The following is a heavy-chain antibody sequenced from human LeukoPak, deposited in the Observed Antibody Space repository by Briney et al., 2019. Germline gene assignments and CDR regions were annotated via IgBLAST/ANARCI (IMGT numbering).Heavy chain of an antibody. J-gene: IGHJ4*02. V-gene: IGHV3-23*01. D-gene: IGHD2-15*01. CDR2: ISDNGGST. CDR1: GFIHRNHA. Sequence: GGSLRLSCAASGFIHRNHAMNWVRQAPGKGPEWVSGISDNGGSTYYADSVKGRFTISRGTSKNTLHLQMNSPRAEDTAVYYCANLGYCSGGSCYVFEYWGQGTLVTVSS. CDR3: ANLGYCSGGSCYVFEY.